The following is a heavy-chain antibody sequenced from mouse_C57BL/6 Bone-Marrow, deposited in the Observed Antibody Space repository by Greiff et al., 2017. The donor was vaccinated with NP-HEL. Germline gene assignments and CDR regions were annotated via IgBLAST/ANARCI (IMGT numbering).Heavy chain of an antibody. CDR2: IYPGDGST. D-gene: IGHD1-1*01. Sequence: VQLQQSDAELVKPGASVKISCKVSGYTFTDHTIHWMKQRPEQGLEWIGYIYPGDGSTKYNEKFKGKATLTADKSSSTAYLQLNSLTSEDSAVYVGARKYITTVVAYWYFDVWGTGTTVTVSS. CDR3: ARKYITTVVAYWYFDV. CDR1: GYTFTDHT. V-gene: IGHV1-78*01. J-gene: IGHJ1*03.